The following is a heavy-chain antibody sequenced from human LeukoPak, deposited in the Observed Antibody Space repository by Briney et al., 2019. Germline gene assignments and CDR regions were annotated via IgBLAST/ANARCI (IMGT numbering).Heavy chain of an antibody. CDR2: IKQDGSEK. CDR1: GFTFSSYW. Sequence: GGSLRLSCAASGFTFSSYWVSWARQAPGRGREWVANIKQDGSEKYYVDSVKGRFTIYRDNAKNSLYLQMKSLRDEDTAVYYCAREVLLLWFGESSDAFDIWGQGTMVTVSS. D-gene: IGHD3-10*01. V-gene: IGHV3-7*03. CDR3: AREVLLLWFGESSDAFDI. J-gene: IGHJ3*02.